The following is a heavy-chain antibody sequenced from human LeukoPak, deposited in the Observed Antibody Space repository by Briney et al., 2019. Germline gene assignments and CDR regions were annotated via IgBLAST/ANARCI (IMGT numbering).Heavy chain of an antibody. CDR3: ARGVRGRYFDWSYYYYYYMDV. D-gene: IGHD3-9*01. CDR2: INHSGST. V-gene: IGHV4-34*01. CDR1: GGSFSGYY. J-gene: IGHJ6*03. Sequence: PSETLSLTCAVYGGSFSGYYWSWIRQPPGKGLEWIGEINHSGSTHYNPSLKSRVTISVDTSKNQYSLKLSSVAAADTAVYYCARGVRGRYFDWSYYYYYYMDVWGKGTTVTVSS.